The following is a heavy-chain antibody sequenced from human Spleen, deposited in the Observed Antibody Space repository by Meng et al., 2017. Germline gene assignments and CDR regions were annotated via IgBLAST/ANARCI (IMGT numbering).Heavy chain of an antibody. D-gene: IGHD5-18*01. V-gene: IGHV1-3*04. CDR2: SNIDTGHT. Sequence: QVQFVQSGAEVKKPGASWRVSCQASGDSFSRDVMHWVRQAPGQRPEWLGWSNIDTGHTKYSETLQVGATMTRDTAAKTVYLALTGLKPEDTAVYYCARGGNNHGLGIDYWGQGTLVTVSS. J-gene: IGHJ4*02. CDR3: ARGGNNHGLGIDY. CDR1: GDSFSRDV.